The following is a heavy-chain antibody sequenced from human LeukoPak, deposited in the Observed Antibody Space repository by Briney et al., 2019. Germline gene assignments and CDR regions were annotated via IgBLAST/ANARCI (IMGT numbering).Heavy chain of an antibody. Sequence: SGTLSLTCAVSGGSISSGGYSWSWIRQPPGKGLEWIGYIYHSGSTYYNPSLKSRVTISVDTSKNQFSLKLSSVTAADTAVYFCARSPVSAYDYWGQGVLVTVSS. CDR2: IYHSGST. CDR3: ARSPVSAYDY. D-gene: IGHD5-12*01. J-gene: IGHJ4*02. V-gene: IGHV4-30-2*02. CDR1: GGSISSGGYS.